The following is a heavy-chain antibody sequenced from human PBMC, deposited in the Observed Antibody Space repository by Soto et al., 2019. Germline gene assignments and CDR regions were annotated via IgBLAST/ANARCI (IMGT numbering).Heavy chain of an antibody. J-gene: IGHJ4*02. CDR1: GYTFTSYG. CDR3: AREEIYGSGSYSLKPVDY. Sequence: QVQLVQSGAEVKKPGASVKVSCKASGYTFTSYGISWVRQAPGQGLEWMGWISAYNGNTNYAQKLQGRVTITADESTSTAYMELSSLRSEDTAVYYCAREEIYGSGSYSLKPVDYWGQGTLVTVSS. CDR2: ISAYNGNT. D-gene: IGHD3-10*01. V-gene: IGHV1-18*04.